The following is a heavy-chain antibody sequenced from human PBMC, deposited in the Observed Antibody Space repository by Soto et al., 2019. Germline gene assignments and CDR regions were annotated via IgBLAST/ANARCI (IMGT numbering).Heavy chain of an antibody. D-gene: IGHD3-9*01. J-gene: IGHJ4*02. CDR3: ASLEGLATISYYFDY. CDR1: GDSINSDNYY. CDR2: IYYRGNT. Sequence: SETLSLTCSVSGDSINSDNYYWGWIRQPPGKGLEWIGSIYYRGNTYYNPSLKTRVTISLDKSKSQFSLKLNSVTAADSAVYFCASLEGLATISYYFDYWGQGTLVTVSS. V-gene: IGHV4-39*01.